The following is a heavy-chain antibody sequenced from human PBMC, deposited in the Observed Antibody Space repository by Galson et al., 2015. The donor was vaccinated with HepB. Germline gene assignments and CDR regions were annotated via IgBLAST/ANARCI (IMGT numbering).Heavy chain of an antibody. J-gene: IGHJ4*02. CDR1: GFIFSDYV. CDR3: ARETGSGRGRGDY. V-gene: IGHV3-30*04. D-gene: IGHD3-10*01. Sequence: SLRLSCAASGFIFSDYVFHWVRQAPGKGLEWLTVISYDGTNTYYADSVKGRFTISRDNSNNTLYLQMDSMTPDDTATYYCARETGSGRGRGDYWGRGTLVTVSS. CDR2: ISYDGTNT.